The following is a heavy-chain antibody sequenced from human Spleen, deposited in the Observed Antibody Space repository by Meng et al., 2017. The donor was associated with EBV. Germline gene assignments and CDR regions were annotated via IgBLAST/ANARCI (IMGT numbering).Heavy chain of an antibody. Sequence: QVQLQESGPGMVKPSETLSLTCSVSGASISSTSYYWGWIRQPPGKGLEWIGNIYSGGSTYFNPSLKTRVTISVDTSKKQFSLKLSSVTAADTAVYYCARDNGDYLGSNWYFDLWGRGTLVTVSS. D-gene: IGHD4-17*01. CDR1: GASISSTSYY. CDR2: IYSGGST. V-gene: IGHV4-39*07. J-gene: IGHJ2*01. CDR3: ARDNGDYLGSNWYFDL.